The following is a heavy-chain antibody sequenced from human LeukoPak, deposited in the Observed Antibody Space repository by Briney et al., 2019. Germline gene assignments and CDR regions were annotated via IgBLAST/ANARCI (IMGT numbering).Heavy chain of an antibody. Sequence: GGSLRLACGASGFTFSRYAMSWVRQAPGKGLQWVSQIDGSGGAIYYADSVKGRFTISRDNSKNTLYLQMNSLRTEDTAVYYCAREPRGYAFDIWGQGTMVTVSS. CDR1: GFTFSRYA. CDR3: AREPRGYAFDI. V-gene: IGHV3-23*01. J-gene: IGHJ3*02. CDR2: IDGSGGAI.